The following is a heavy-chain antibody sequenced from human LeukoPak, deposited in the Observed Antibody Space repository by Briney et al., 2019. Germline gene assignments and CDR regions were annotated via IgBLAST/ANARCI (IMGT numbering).Heavy chain of an antibody. J-gene: IGHJ4*02. V-gene: IGHV3-30*02. CDR1: GFTFIIYG. CDR3: AKDKYDSSSYYLEY. Sequence: GGSLRLSCAASGFTFIIYGMHWVRQAPGKGLEWVAFIRYDGSNKYYADSVEGRFTISRDNSKNTVYLHMNSLRAEDTAVYYCAKDKYDSSSYYLEYWGQGTLVTVSS. CDR2: IRYDGSNK. D-gene: IGHD3-22*01.